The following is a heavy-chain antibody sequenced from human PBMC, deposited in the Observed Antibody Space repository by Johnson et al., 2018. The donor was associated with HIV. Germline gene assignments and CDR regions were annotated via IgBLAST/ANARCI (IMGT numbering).Heavy chain of an antibody. CDR3: ARVLTTRGAFDI. CDR1: GFTFSSYA. D-gene: IGHD3-9*01. CDR2: ISYDGSNK. Sequence: QVQLVESGGGVVQPGGSLRLSCAASGFTFSSYAMHWVRQAPGKGLEWVAVISYDGSNKYYADSVKGRFTISRDNSKNTLYLQMNSLRAEDTAVYYCARVLTTRGAFDIWGQGTMVTVSS. J-gene: IGHJ3*02. V-gene: IGHV3-30-3*01.